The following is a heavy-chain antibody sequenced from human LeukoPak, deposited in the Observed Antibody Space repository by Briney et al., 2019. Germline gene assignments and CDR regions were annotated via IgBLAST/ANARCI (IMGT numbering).Heavy chain of an antibody. V-gene: IGHV4-39*01. J-gene: IGHJ4*02. CDR1: GGSISSSSYF. CDR2: LYYGGST. D-gene: IGHD3-10*01. Sequence: PSETLSLTCSVSGGSISSSSYFWGWIRQSPGKGLEWIGSLYYGGSTYSNPSLKSRVTISVDTSKNQFSLKLSSVTAADTAVYYCARHGKTMVRGVILWSLDYFDYWGQGTLVTVSS. CDR3: ARHGKTMVRGVILWSLDYFDY.